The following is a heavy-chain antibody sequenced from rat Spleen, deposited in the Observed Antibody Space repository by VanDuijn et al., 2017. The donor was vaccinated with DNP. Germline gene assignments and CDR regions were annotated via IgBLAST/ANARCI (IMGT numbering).Heavy chain of an antibody. V-gene: IGHV5-46*01. Sequence: EVQLVESGGGLVQPERSMRLSCAASGFTFSDSPMAWVRQTPTKGLEWVTTISASGGGTYYRDSVKGRFTISRDNARNTLYLQMNSLNSEDTATYYCATRDSGEDSFPFWGQGTLVTVSA. D-gene: IGHD1-1*01. CDR3: ATRDSGEDSFPF. J-gene: IGHJ3*01. CDR1: GFTFSDSP. CDR2: ISASGGGT.